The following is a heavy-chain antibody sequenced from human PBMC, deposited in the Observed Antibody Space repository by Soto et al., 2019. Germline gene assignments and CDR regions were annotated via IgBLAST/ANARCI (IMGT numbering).Heavy chain of an antibody. CDR2: IYPGDSDT. V-gene: IGHV5-51*01. CDR1: GYSFTSYW. D-gene: IGHD5-18*01. CDR3: ARQTDTAMVLVDYGMDV. Sequence: EVQLVQSGAEVKKPGESLKISCKGSGYSFTSYWIGWVRQMPGKGLEWMGIIYPGDSDTRYSPSFQGQVTISADKSISTAYLQWSSLKASDTAMYYCARQTDTAMVLVDYGMDVWGQGTTVTVSS. J-gene: IGHJ6*02.